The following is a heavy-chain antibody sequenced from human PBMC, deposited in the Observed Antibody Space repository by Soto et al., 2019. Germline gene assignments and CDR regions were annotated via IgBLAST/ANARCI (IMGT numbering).Heavy chain of an antibody. CDR2: INHSGST. J-gene: IGHJ4*02. CDR3: ARGGITMVRGVIGD. Sequence: QVQLQQWGAGLLKPSETLSLTCAVYGGSFSGYYWSWIRQPPGKGLEWIGEINHSGSTNYTPSLKSRVTISVDTSKNQFSLKLSSVTAADTAVYYCARGGITMVRGVIGDWGQGTLVTVSS. V-gene: IGHV4-34*01. D-gene: IGHD3-10*01. CDR1: GGSFSGYY.